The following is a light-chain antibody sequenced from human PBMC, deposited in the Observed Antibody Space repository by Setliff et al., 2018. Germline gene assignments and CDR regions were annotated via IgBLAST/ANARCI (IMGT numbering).Light chain of an antibody. J-gene: IGLJ1*01. Sequence: QSALTQPASVSGSPGQSITISCSGTSSDVGSYDLVSWYQQHPGKAPKLIIYGVSDRPSGVSSRFSGSKSGTSASLAISGLQSEDEADYYCAAWDDSLNGYVFGTGTKVTVL. CDR2: GVS. CDR1: SSDVGSYDL. V-gene: IGLV2-14*03. CDR3: AAWDDSLNGYV.